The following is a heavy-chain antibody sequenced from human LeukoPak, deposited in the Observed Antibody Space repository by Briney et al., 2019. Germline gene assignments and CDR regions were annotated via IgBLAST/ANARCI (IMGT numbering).Heavy chain of an antibody. V-gene: IGHV3-48*03. CDR1: GFTFSSYE. Sequence: GGSLRLSCAASGFTFSSYEMNWVRQAPGKGLEWVSYISSSGSTIYYADSVKGRFTIPRDNAKNSLYLQMNSLRAEDTAVYYCARRKGRSAFDIWGQGTMVTVSS. CDR3: ARRKGRSAFDI. J-gene: IGHJ3*02. CDR2: ISSSGSTI.